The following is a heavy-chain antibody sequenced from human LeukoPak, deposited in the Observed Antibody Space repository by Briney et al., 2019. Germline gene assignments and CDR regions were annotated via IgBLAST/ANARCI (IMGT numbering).Heavy chain of an antibody. CDR3: ARSSNLGYCSSTSCYRDWFDP. D-gene: IGHD2-2*01. J-gene: IGHJ5*02. Sequence: SVKVSCKASGGTFSSYTISWVRQAPGQGLEWMGRIIPIFGLATYAQKFQGRVTIIADKSTSTAYMELSSLRSEDTAVYYCARSSNLGYCSSTSCYRDWFDPWGQGTLVTVSS. CDR1: GGTFSSYT. CDR2: IIPIFGLA. V-gene: IGHV1-69*02.